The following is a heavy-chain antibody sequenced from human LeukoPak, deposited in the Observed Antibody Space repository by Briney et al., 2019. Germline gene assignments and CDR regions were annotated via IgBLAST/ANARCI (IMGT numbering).Heavy chain of an antibody. Sequence: GGSLRLSCTASGFTLRSFSMNWVRQAPGRGLEWVSHISPRSDIISYADSVKGRFTISRDNAKNSLYLHMNSLRADDMAVYYCVRDNGWAFDYWGQGTLVPVSS. CDR3: VRDNGWAFDY. CDR2: ISPRSDII. D-gene: IGHD6-19*01. V-gene: IGHV3-48*01. CDR1: GFTLRSFS. J-gene: IGHJ4*02.